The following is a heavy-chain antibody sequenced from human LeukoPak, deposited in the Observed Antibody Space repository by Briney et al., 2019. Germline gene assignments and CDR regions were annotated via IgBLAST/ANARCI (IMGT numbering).Heavy chain of an antibody. CDR3: ARVGYTGTKYYFDY. CDR2: IYYSGST. D-gene: IGHD2-8*01. V-gene: IGHV4-39*07. CDR1: GGSISSSSYC. Sequence: SETLSLTCTVSGGSISSSSYCWGWVRQPPGKGLEWIGSIYYSGSTYYNPSLKSRVTISVDPSKNQLSLKLSSVTAADTAVYYCARVGYTGTKYYFDYWGQGTLVTVSS. J-gene: IGHJ4*02.